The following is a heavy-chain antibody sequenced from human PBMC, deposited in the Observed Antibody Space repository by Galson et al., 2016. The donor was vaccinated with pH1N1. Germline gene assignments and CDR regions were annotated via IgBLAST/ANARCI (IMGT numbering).Heavy chain of an antibody. J-gene: IGHJ4*02. V-gene: IGHV3-23*01. CDR2: ISASGANT. D-gene: IGHD3-22*01. Sequence: SLRLSCAASGFTFNIFAMSWVRQAPGKGPEWVSSISASGANTNYADPVKGRFTISRDNSKNTLYLQTNSLRAEDTTIYYCVKLDSSGYYYGRFDSWGQGTLDTVSS. CDR1: GFTFNIFA. CDR3: VKLDSSGYYYGRFDS.